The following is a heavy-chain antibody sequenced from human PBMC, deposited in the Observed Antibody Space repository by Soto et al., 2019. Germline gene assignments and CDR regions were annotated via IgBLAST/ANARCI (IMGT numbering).Heavy chain of an antibody. CDR1: GFTFSSYW. J-gene: IGHJ5*02. D-gene: IGHD5-12*01. CDR3: AGTQYEYSGYDWPQPAPPNWFDP. CDR2: IKQDGSEK. Sequence: GGSLRLSCAASGFTFSSYWMSWVRQAPGKGLEWVANIKQDGSEKYYVDSVKGRFTISRDNAKNSLYLQMNSLRAEDTAVYYCAGTQYEYSGYDWPQPAPPNWFDPWGQGTLVTVSS. V-gene: IGHV3-7*01.